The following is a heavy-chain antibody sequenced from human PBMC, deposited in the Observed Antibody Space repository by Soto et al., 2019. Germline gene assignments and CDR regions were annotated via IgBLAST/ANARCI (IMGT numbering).Heavy chain of an antibody. V-gene: IGHV3-30-3*01. Sequence: QVQLVECGGRVVQPGGSLRLSYAASGFIFRNYAMHWVSQAPGKGLECLAVIAYDGSNAFYRDSVKGRFTISRDNSKNQLALHMNSLSSEDTGVYHCARGDREDILVVVGARPGEYGIDIWGQGTTVPVSS. D-gene: IGHD2-15*01. CDR1: GFIFRNYA. CDR2: IAYDGSNA. J-gene: IGHJ6*02. CDR3: ARGDREDILVVVGARPGEYGIDI.